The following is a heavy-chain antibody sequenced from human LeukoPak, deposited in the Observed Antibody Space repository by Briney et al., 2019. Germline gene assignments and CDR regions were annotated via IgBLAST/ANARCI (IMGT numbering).Heavy chain of an antibody. V-gene: IGHV4-39*01. CDR2: IYYSGST. Sequence: SETLSLTCTVSGGSISSSSYYWGWIRQPPGKGLEWIGSIYYSGSTYYNPSLKSRVTISVDTSKNQFSLKLSSVTAADTAVYYCARTCMVRGVIEYYYYYMDVWGKGTMVTVSS. CDR1: GGSISSSSYY. D-gene: IGHD3-10*01. J-gene: IGHJ6*03. CDR3: ARTCMVRGVIEYYYYYMDV.